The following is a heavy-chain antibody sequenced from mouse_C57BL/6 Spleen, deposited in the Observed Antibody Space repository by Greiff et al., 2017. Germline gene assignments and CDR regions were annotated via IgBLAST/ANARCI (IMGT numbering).Heavy chain of an antibody. D-gene: IGHD2-1*01. V-gene: IGHV1-50*01. CDR2: IDPSDSYT. CDR3: ERRGNVRYFDV. Sequence: QVQLQQPGAELVKPGASVKLSCKASGYTFTSYWMQWVKQRPGQGLEWIGEIDPSDSYTNYNQKFKGKATLTVDTSSSTAYMQLSSLTSEDSAVXYCERRGNVRYFDVWGTGTTVTVSS. CDR1: GYTFTSYW. J-gene: IGHJ1*03.